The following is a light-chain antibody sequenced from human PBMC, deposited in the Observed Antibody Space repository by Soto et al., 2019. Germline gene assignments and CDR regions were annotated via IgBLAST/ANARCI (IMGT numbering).Light chain of an antibody. CDR2: EAS. J-gene: IGKJ1*01. CDR3: QQSYNIPQT. CDR1: QTIAIY. Sequence: DIPTTQSPSSLSASVGDTVTITCRASQTIAIYLNWYQQKPGKAPNLLIYEASSLQSGVPSRFTGRGSGTDFSLTISSLQPEDFATYYCQQSYNIPQTFGQGTRVEIK. V-gene: IGKV1-39*01.